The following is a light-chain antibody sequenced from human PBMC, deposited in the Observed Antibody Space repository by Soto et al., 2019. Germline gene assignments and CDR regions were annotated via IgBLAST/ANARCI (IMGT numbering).Light chain of an antibody. CDR1: QSVSSSY. J-gene: IGKJ2*01. CDR2: GAS. CDR3: QQYGSSPTMYT. V-gene: IGKV3-20*01. Sequence: EIVLTQSPGTLSLSPGERATLSCRGSQSVSSSYLAWYQQKPGQAPRLLIYGASSRATGIPDRFSGSGSGTDFTLTISRLEPEDFAVYYCQQYGSSPTMYTFGQGTKLEIK.